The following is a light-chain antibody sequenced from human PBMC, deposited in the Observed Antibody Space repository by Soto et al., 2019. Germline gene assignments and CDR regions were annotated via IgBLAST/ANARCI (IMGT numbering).Light chain of an antibody. Sequence: EVVLTQSPGTLALSPGERASLSCRASQRISNNFLAWYQQKTGQAPRLLIFGVSSRATGIPDRFSGSESGTDFTLTISRLEPEDFAMYYCQHYGTSVLTFGGGTRVEIK. CDR2: GVS. J-gene: IGKJ4*01. CDR3: QHYGTSVLT. V-gene: IGKV3-20*01. CDR1: QRISNNF.